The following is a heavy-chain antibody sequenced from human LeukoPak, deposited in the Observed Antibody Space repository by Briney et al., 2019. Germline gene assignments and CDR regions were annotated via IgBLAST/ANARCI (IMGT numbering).Heavy chain of an antibody. Sequence: SQTLSLTCTVSGGAISSGGYYWSWIRQHPGKGLEWIGYIYYSGSTYYNPSLKSRVTISVDTSKNQFSLKLSSVTAADTAVYYCARVLRYFDWLVWFDPWGQGTLVTVSS. V-gene: IGHV4-31*03. CDR1: GGAISSGGYY. J-gene: IGHJ5*02. CDR2: IYYSGST. CDR3: ARVLRYFDWLVWFDP. D-gene: IGHD3-9*01.